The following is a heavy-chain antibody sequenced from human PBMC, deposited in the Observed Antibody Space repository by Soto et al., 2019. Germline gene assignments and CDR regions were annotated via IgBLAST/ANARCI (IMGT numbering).Heavy chain of an antibody. CDR2: TSGSGGST. J-gene: IGHJ4*02. V-gene: IGHV3-23*01. D-gene: IGHD2-21*01. CDR3: AKVIVVIAAAGDYFDH. CDR1: GFTFTNYA. Sequence: EVQLLESGGGLVHPGGSLRLSCAASGFTFTNYAMSWVRQAPGKGLEWVSVTSGSGGSTYYADSVKARFTISRDNSKNTLYLQMDSLRAEDTAVYYCAKVIVVIAAAGDYFDHWGQGTLVTVSS.